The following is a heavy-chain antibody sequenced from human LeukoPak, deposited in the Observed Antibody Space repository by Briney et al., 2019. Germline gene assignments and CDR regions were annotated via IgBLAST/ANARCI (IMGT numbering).Heavy chain of an antibody. V-gene: IGHV3-30-3*01. Sequence: PGGSLRLSCAASGFTFSSYAMHWVRQAPGKGLEWVAVISYDGSNKYYADSVKGRFTISRDNSKNTLYLQMNSLRAEDMAVYYCARRVRSGSSYYYYYYMDVWGKGTTVTVSS. CDR3: ARRVRSGSSYYYYYYMDV. CDR1: GFTFSSYA. J-gene: IGHJ6*03. CDR2: ISYDGSNK. D-gene: IGHD1-26*01.